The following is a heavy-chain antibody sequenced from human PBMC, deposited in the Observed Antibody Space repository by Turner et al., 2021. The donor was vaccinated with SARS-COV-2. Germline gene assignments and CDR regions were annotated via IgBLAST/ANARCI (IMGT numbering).Heavy chain of an antibody. J-gene: IGHJ4*02. CDR3: ARWAYYDSSGYYPSHFDY. D-gene: IGHD3-22*01. V-gene: IGHV3-21*01. CDR2: ISSSNNYI. CDR1: GFTFSSYS. Sequence: EVQLVESGGGLVKPGGSLSLSCAASGFTFSSYSMNWVRQAPGKGLEWVSFISSSNNYIYYADSVKGRFTISRDNAKNSLYLQMNSLRAEDTAVYYCARWAYYDSSGYYPSHFDYWGQGTLVTVSS.